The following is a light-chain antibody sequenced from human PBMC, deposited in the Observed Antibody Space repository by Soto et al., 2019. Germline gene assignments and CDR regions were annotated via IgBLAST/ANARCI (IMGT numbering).Light chain of an antibody. V-gene: IGKV3-15*01. J-gene: IGKJ2*01. Sequence: IVMTQSPAILSVSPGERVTLSCRASESIDSHLAWYQQKPGQPPRLLIYGASARATGIPARFSGSGSGTRFTLSISSLQSEDFAIYSCQQYHDWPRTFGQGTKLEIK. CDR1: ESIDSH. CDR3: QQYHDWPRT. CDR2: GAS.